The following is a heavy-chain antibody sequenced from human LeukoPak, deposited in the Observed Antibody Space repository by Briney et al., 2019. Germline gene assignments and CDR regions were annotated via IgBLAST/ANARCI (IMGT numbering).Heavy chain of an antibody. CDR1: GFTFSSYA. J-gene: IGHJ4*02. CDR2: ISGSGGST. D-gene: IGHD5-12*01. Sequence: GGSLRLSCAASGFTFSSYAMSWVRQAPGKGLEWFSAISGSGGSTYYADSVKGRFTISRDNSKNTLHLQMNSLRAEDTAVYYCAKAPVGWLRPLDYWGQGTLVTVSS. CDR3: AKAPVGWLRPLDY. V-gene: IGHV3-23*01.